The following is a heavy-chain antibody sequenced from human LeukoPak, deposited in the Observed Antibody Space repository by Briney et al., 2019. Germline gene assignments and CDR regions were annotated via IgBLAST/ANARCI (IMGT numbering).Heavy chain of an antibody. V-gene: IGHV3-21*01. CDR1: GFTFSSYA. CDR3: ARESGSYDY. Sequence: GGSLRLSCAASGFTFSSYAMSWVRQAPGKGLEWVSSISTSSSYIYYADSVKGRFTISRDNAKGSLYLQMSSLRAEDTAVYYCARESGSYDYWGQGTLVTVSS. D-gene: IGHD1-26*01. CDR2: ISTSSSYI. J-gene: IGHJ4*02.